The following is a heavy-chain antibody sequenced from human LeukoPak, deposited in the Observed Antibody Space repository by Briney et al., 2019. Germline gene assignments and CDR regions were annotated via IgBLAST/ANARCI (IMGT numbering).Heavy chain of an antibody. CDR3: ARGLRLRTISPHYYGMDV. D-gene: IGHD3-3*01. J-gene: IGHJ6*02. Sequence: PSETLSLTCAVYGGSFSGYYWSWIRQPPGKGLEWIGEINHSGSTNYNPSFKGRVIISVDTSKNQFSLKLSSVTAADTAVYYCARGLRLRTISPHYYGMDVWGQGTTVTVSS. CDR1: GGSFSGYY. CDR2: INHSGST. V-gene: IGHV4-34*01.